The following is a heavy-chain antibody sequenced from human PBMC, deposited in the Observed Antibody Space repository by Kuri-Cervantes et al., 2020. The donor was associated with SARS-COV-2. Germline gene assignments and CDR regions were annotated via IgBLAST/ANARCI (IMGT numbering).Heavy chain of an antibody. J-gene: IGHJ6*02. D-gene: IGHD3-3*01. Sequence: GGSLRLSCAASGFTFSDYYMSWIRQAPGKGLEWVSYISSSSSYTNYADSVKGRFTISRDNAKNSLYLQMNSLRAEDTAVYYCAGGYYDFWSGYYPGMDVWGQGTTVTVSS. CDR2: ISSSSSYT. V-gene: IGHV3-11*03. CDR1: GFTFSDYY. CDR3: AGGYYDFWSGYYPGMDV.